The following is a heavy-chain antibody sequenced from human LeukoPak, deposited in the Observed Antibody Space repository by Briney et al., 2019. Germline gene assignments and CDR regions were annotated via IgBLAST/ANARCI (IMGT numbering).Heavy chain of an antibody. D-gene: IGHD3-10*01. V-gene: IGHV4-4*02. CDR3: ARRDYYSGSGSYYPFDY. J-gene: IGHJ4*02. Sequence: SETLSLTCAVSGGSISSSNWWSWVRQPPGKGLEWIGEIYHSGSTNYNPSLKSQVTISIDKSKNQFSLRLSSATAADTAVYFCARRDYYSGSGSYYPFDYWGQGTLVTVSS. CDR1: GGSISSSNW. CDR2: IYHSGST.